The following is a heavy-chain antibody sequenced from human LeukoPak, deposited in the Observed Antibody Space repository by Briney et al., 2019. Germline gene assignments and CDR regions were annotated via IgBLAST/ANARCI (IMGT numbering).Heavy chain of an antibody. Sequence: GGSLRLSCAASGFTFSSFAMSWVRQAPGKGLEWVSGITGSGGSTYYADSVRGLFTISRDNSKNTLYLQMNSLRAEDTAVYYCAKDYYDSSGFVVQHWGQGTLVTVSS. D-gene: IGHD3-22*01. V-gene: IGHV3-23*01. CDR1: GFTFSSFA. CDR3: AKDYYDSSGFVVQH. CDR2: ITGSGGST. J-gene: IGHJ1*01.